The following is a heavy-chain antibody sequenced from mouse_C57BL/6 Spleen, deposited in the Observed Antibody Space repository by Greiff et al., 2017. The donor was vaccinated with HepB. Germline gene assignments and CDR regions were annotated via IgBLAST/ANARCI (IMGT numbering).Heavy chain of an antibody. J-gene: IGHJ3*01. CDR1: GYTFTSYG. D-gene: IGHD2-4*01. CDR2: IYPRSGNT. Sequence: QVQLKESGAELARPGASVKLSCKASGYTFTSYGISWVKQRTGQGLEWIGEIYPRSGNTYYNEKFKGKATLTADKSSSTAYMELRSLTSEDSAVYFCARDEAFYYDYEFAYWGQGTLVTVSA. V-gene: IGHV1-81*01. CDR3: ARDEAFYYDYEFAY.